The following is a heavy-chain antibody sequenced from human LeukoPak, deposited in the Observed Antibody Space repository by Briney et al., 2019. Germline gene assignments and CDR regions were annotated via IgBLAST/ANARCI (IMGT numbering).Heavy chain of an antibody. CDR3: AAGQGLHCSSTSCYQGFSFDY. V-gene: IGHV3-23*01. CDR1: GFSFRDYP. CDR2: ISAGADVI. J-gene: IGHJ4*02. Sequence: GGSLRLSCEAAGFSFRDYPMGWVRRASGKRLEWVSGISAGADVIFYADPVKGRFTISRDNSKNTLYLQMNSLRAEDTAVYYCAAGQGLHCSSTSCYQGFSFDYWGQGTLVTVSS. D-gene: IGHD2-2*01.